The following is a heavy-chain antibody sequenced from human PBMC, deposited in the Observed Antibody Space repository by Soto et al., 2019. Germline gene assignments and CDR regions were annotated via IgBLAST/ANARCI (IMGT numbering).Heavy chain of an antibody. CDR2: IFYSGST. J-gene: IGHJ4*02. Sequence: QVQLQESGPGLVKPSETLSLTCTVSGASISSYSWTWIRQPPGKGLEWIGNIFYSGSTNYNPSLTSRVTPSVDTSKCQIFLKLRSVTAADTAIYHGARGRYYFDSRGWGLGTLVTVSS. D-gene: IGHD3-22*01. V-gene: IGHV4-59*01. CDR3: ARGRYYFDSRG. CDR1: GASISSYS.